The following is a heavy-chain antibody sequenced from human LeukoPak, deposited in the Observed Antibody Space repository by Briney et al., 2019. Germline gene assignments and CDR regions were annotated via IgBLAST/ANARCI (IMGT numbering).Heavy chain of an antibody. V-gene: IGHV3-74*01. Sequence: GGSLRLSCVVSGFTFSSHWMHWVRQAPGKGPVWVSRINTDGSTTNYADSVKGRFTISRDNAKNSLYLQMNSLRAEDTAVYYCASGVVAAITTKDAFDIWGQGTMVTVSS. CDR1: GFTFSSHW. CDR2: INTDGSTT. J-gene: IGHJ3*02. D-gene: IGHD2-15*01. CDR3: ASGVVAAITTKDAFDI.